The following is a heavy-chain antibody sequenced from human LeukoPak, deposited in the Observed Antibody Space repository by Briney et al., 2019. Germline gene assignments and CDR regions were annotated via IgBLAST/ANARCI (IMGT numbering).Heavy chain of an antibody. J-gene: IGHJ3*02. Sequence: SGTLSLTCAVSGGSISSGGYSWSWIRQPPGKGLEWIGYIYHSGSTYYNPSLKSRVTLSVDRSKNQFSLKLSSVTAADTAVYYCARGRSDAFDIWGQGTMVTVSS. CDR2: IYHSGST. CDR1: GGSISSGGYS. CDR3: ARGRSDAFDI. V-gene: IGHV4-30-2*01.